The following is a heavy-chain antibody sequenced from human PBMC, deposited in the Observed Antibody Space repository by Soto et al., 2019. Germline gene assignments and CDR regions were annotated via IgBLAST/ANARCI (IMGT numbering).Heavy chain of an antibody. D-gene: IGHD3-10*01. V-gene: IGHV1-46*01. CDR1: GYTFTSYY. CDR3: ASDSMVRGVILGHVMDV. CDR2: INPSGGST. Sequence: ASVKVSCKASGYTFTSYYMHWVRQAPGQGLEWMGIINPSGGSTSYAQKFQGRVTMTTDTSTSTVYMELSSLRSEDTAVYYCASDSMVRGVILGHVMDVWGQGTTVTVSS. J-gene: IGHJ6*02.